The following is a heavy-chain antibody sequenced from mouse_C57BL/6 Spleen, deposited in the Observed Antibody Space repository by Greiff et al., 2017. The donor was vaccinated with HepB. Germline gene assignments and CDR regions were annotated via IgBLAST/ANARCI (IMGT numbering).Heavy chain of an antibody. CDR2: IDPETGGT. V-gene: IGHV1-15*01. CDR1: GYTFTDYE. J-gene: IGHJ3*01. Sequence: QVQLQQSGAELVRPGASVTLSCKASGYTFTDYEMHWVKQTPVHGLEWIGAIDPETGGTAYNQKFKGKAILTADKSSSTAYMELRSLTSEDSAVYYCTRSGLLRLFAYWGQGTLVTVSA. CDR3: TRSGLLRLFAY. D-gene: IGHD1-1*01.